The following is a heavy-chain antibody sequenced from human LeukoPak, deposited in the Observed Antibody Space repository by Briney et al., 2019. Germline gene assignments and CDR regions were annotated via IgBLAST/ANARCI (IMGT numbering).Heavy chain of an antibody. D-gene: IGHD4-23*01. CDR1: GYTFTSYG. J-gene: IGHJ3*01. Sequence: SVKVSCKASGYTFTSYGISWVRQAPGQGLEWMGTIIPIFDRPNYAQKFEGRVTITADKSTNTTYMEISSLTSDDTAVYYCARDAQWELRALDVWGRGTMVIVSS. CDR3: ARDAQWELRALDV. V-gene: IGHV1-69*04. CDR2: IIPIFDRP.